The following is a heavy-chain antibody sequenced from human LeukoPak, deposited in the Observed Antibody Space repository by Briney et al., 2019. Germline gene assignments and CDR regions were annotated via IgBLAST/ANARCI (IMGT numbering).Heavy chain of an antibody. J-gene: IGHJ5*02. D-gene: IGHD4-17*01. Sequence: SETLSLTCTVSDGSISSSSYYWGWIRQPPGKGLEWIGIIYYSGSTYYNPSLKSRVTISVDTSKNQFSLKLSSVTAADTAVYYCARPLDYGDYYRVWFDPWGQGTLVTVSS. V-gene: IGHV4-39*01. CDR3: ARPLDYGDYYRVWFDP. CDR1: DGSISSSSYY. CDR2: IYYSGST.